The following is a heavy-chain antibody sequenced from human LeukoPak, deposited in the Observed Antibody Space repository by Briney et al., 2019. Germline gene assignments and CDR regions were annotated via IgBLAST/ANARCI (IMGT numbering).Heavy chain of an antibody. CDR3: ARDTGYSSGWYPSPGWFDP. D-gene: IGHD6-19*01. J-gene: IGHJ5*02. V-gene: IGHV1-3*03. CDR1: GYTFTSYA. CDR2: INAGNGNT. Sequence: ASVKVSCKASGYTFTSYAMHWVRQAPGQRLEWMGWINAGNGNTKYSQEFQGRVTITRDTSASTAYMELSCLRSEDMAVYYCARDTGYSSGWYPSPGWFDPWGQGTLVTVSS.